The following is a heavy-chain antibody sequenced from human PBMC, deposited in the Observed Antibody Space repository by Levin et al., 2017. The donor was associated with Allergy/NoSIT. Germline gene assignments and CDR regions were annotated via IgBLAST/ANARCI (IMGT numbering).Heavy chain of an antibody. Sequence: GGSLRLSCAASGFTFSSYAMHWVRQAPGKGLEWVAVISYDGSNKYYADSVKGRFTISRDNSKNTLYLQMNSLRAEDTAVYYCARGGEDIVVVVAATESNYFDYWGQGTLVTVSS. CDR1: GFTFSSYA. D-gene: IGHD2-15*01. J-gene: IGHJ4*02. CDR3: ARGGEDIVVVVAATESNYFDY. CDR2: ISYDGSNK. V-gene: IGHV3-30-3*01.